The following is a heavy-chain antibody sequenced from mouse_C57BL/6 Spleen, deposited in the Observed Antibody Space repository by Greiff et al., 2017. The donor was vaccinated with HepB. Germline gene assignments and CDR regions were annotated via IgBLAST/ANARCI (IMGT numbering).Heavy chain of an antibody. CDR2: INPYNGGT. Sequence: EVQLQQSGPVLVKPGASVKMSCKASGYTFTDYYMNWVKQSHGKSLEWIGVINPYNGGTSYNQKFKGKATLTVDKSSSTAYMELNSLTSEDSAVYYCTDDYSYAMDYWGQGTSVTVSS. V-gene: IGHV1-19*01. J-gene: IGHJ4*01. CDR3: TDDYSYAMDY. CDR1: GYTFTDYY. D-gene: IGHD2-4*01.